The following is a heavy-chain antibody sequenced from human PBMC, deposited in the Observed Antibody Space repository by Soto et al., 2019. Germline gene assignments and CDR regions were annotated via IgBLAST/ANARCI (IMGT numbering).Heavy chain of an antibody. V-gene: IGHV1-69*13. CDR2: IIPTFGRT. CDR3: ARDPLSSFAMDV. J-gene: IGHJ6*02. CDR1: GDTFSSYA. Sequence: ASVKVSCKASGDTFSSYAISWVRQAPGKGLEWMGKIIPTFGRTNYAQKFQGRLTISADDSTSTAYMELTSLESDDTAVYCCARDPLSSFAMDVWGQGTTVTVS. D-gene: IGHD3-10*02.